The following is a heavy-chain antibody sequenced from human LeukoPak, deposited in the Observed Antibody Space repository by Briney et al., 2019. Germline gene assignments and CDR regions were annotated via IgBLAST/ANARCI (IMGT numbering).Heavy chain of an antibody. CDR1: GGSISSISYF. V-gene: IGHV4-39*07. J-gene: IGHJ3*02. CDR3: VRWLNSERVWFGELKSGAFDI. Sequence: SETLSFTGTGSGGSISSISYFWRWIRQPPGKVLEWIGSIYYSESTYYNQSLKSRVTISVDTTKNQFSLKLSSVTAADTAVYYCVRWLNSERVWFGELKSGAFDIWGQGTMVTVSS. CDR2: IYYSEST. D-gene: IGHD3-10*01.